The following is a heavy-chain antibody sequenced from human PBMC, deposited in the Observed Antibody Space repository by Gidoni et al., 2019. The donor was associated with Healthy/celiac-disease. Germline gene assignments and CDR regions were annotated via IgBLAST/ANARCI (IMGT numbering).Heavy chain of an antibody. V-gene: IGHV3-30*18. D-gene: IGHD3-16*01. CDR1: GFTFSSYG. CDR3: ANGRRDYIWGTGDGIGGYFDY. Sequence: QVQLVESGGGVVQPGRSLRLSCAASGFTFSSYGMPWVRQAPGKGLEWVAVISYDGSNKYYADSVKGRFTISRDNSKNTRYLQMNSLRAEDTAVYYCANGRRDYIWGTGDGIGGYFDYWDQGTLVTVSS. CDR2: ISYDGSNK. J-gene: IGHJ4*02.